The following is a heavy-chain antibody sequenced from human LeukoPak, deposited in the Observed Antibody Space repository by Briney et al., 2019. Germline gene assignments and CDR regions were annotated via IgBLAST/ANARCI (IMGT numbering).Heavy chain of an antibody. CDR3: ARDPVYCGGDCSPFDY. V-gene: IGHV4-30-4*01. CDR2: IYYSGST. CDR1: GGSISSGDYY. J-gene: IGHJ4*02. Sequence: PSETLSLTCTVSGGSISSGDYYWSWIRQPPGKGLEWIGYIYYSGSTYYNPSLKSRVTISVDTSKNQFSLKLSSVTAADTAVYYCARDPVYCGGDCSPFDYWGQGTLVTVSS. D-gene: IGHD2-21*01.